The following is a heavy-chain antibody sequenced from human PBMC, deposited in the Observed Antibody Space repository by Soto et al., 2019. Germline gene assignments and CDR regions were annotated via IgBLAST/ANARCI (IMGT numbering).Heavy chain of an antibody. CDR2: IKSKTDGGTT. V-gene: IGHV3-15*07. D-gene: IGHD7-27*01. Sequence: EVQLVESGGGLVKPGGSLRLSCVVSDFNFNNAWMNWVRQAPGKGLEWVGRIKSKTDGGTTDYAAPVEGRFIISRDDSKNTLYLQMHTLRTEDTAVYYCATAPGYWGPAPFDYWGQGTRVSVSS. J-gene: IGHJ4*02. CDR3: ATAPGYWGPAPFDY. CDR1: DFNFNNAW.